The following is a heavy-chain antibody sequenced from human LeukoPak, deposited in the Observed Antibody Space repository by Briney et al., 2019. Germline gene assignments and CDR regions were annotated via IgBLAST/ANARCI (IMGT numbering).Heavy chain of an antibody. J-gene: IGHJ4*02. CDR1: GFTFISYD. V-gene: IGHV3-23*01. Sequence: PGGSLRLSCAASGFTFISYDMNWVRQAPGKGLEWVAAISDSGSRTYYADSVEGRFTISRDNSKNTLYLQMNSLRAEDTAVYYCVKKHRIVVTGNYFDYWGQGTLVTVSS. D-gene: IGHD2-21*01. CDR3: VKKHRIVVTGNYFDY. CDR2: ISDSGSRT.